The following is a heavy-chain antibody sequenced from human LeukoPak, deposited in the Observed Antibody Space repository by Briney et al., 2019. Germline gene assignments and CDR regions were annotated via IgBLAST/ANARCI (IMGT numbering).Heavy chain of an antibody. D-gene: IGHD3-10*01. CDR2: IRSKTFGGTT. CDR1: GFTFDDYA. V-gene: IGHV3-49*03. Sequence: GSLRLSCAASGFTFDDYAMTWFRQAPGKGLEWVGFIRSKTFGGTTEYAASVKGRFTISRDDSKSIAYLQMNSLKTEDTAMYYCTRTTYYYDSGSYFGFDQWGQGTLVTVSS. CDR3: TRTTYYYDSGSYFGFDQ. J-gene: IGHJ4*02.